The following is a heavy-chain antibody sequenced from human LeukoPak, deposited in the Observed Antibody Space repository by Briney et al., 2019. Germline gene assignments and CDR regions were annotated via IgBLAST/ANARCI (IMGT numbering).Heavy chain of an antibody. V-gene: IGHV3-23*01. CDR3: SKSTTVTTGMIFDY. CDR1: GFTFINYA. Sequence: GGSLRVFCAASGFTFINYAMSWVRQAPGKGLEGVAGISGSCGVTYYGDSRFTVSRENSKNTLYLQMNPLRAEDTAVYSCSKSTTVTTGMIFDYWGQGTLVSVSS. CDR2: ISGSCGVT. J-gene: IGHJ4*02. D-gene: IGHD4-17*01.